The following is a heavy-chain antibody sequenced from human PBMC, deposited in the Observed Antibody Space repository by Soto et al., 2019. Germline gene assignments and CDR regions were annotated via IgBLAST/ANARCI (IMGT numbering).Heavy chain of an antibody. CDR2: IYHSGST. CDR1: GGSISSSNW. Sequence: SETLSLTCAVSGGSISSSNWWSWVRQPPGKGLEWIGEIYHSGSTNYNPSLKSRVTISVDKSKNQFSLKLSSVTAADTAVYYCARRGELPRLYYFDYWGQGTLVTVSS. J-gene: IGHJ4*02. V-gene: IGHV4-4*02. D-gene: IGHD1-26*01. CDR3: ARRGELPRLYYFDY.